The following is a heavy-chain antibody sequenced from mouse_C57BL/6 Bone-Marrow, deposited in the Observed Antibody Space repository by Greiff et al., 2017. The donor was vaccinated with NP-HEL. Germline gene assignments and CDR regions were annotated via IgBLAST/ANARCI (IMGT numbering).Heavy chain of an antibody. Sequence: VKLQQPGAELVMPGASVKLSCKASGYTFTSYWMHWVKQRPGQGLEWIGEIDPSDSYTNYNQKFKGKSTLTVDKSSSTAYMQLSSLTSEDSAVYYCARSHYYGSSYDYWGQGTTLTVSS. D-gene: IGHD1-1*01. J-gene: IGHJ2*01. V-gene: IGHV1-69*01. CDR2: IDPSDSYT. CDR3: ARSHYYGSSYDY. CDR1: GYTFTSYW.